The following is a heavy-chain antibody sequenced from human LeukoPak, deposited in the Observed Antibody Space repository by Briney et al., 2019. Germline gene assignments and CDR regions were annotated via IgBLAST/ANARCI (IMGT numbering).Heavy chain of an antibody. D-gene: IGHD3-9*01. CDR1: GYSFTSYW. V-gene: IGHV5-51*01. CDR2: IYPGDPDT. CDR3: ARGERRLRYFDWSTTFDP. Sequence: GESLKISCKGSGYSFTSYWIGWVRQMPGKGLEWMGTIYPGDPDTRYSPSFQGQVTISADKSISTAYLQWSSLKASDTAMYYCARGERRLRYFDWSTTFDPWGQGTLVTVSS. J-gene: IGHJ5*02.